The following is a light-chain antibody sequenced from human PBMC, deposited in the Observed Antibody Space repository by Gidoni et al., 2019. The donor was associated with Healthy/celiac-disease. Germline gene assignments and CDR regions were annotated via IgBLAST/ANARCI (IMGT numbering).Light chain of an antibody. V-gene: IGKV1-39*01. Sequence: DIQMTQSPSSLSASVGYRVTITCRASQSISSYLNCYQQKPGKAPKLLIYAAFSLQSGVPSRFSGSGSGTDFSLTISSLQPEDFATYYCQQSYSTPRTFGQGTKLEIK. CDR3: QQSYSTPRT. CDR1: QSISSY. CDR2: AAF. J-gene: IGKJ2*01.